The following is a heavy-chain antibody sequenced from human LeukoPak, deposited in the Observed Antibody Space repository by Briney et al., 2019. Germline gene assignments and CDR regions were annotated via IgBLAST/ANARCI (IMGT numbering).Heavy chain of an antibody. J-gene: IGHJ4*02. CDR1: GYTFTGYY. V-gene: IGHV1-2*04. Sequence: GASVNVSCKASGYTFTGYYMHWVRQAPGQGLEWMGWINPNSGGTNYAQKFQGWVTMTRDTSISTAYMELSRLRSDDTAVYYCARDVGYCSGGSCYSEGYFDYWGQGTLVTVSS. D-gene: IGHD2-15*01. CDR2: INPNSGGT. CDR3: ARDVGYCSGGSCYSEGYFDY.